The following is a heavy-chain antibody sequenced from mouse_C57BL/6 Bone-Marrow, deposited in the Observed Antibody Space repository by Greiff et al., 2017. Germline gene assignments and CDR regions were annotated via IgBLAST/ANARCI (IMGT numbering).Heavy chain of an antibody. V-gene: IGHV14-4*01. CDR1: GFNIKDDY. D-gene: IGHD1-1*01. CDR3: STGSLSWDY. Sequence: EVKLMESGAELVRPGASVKLSCTASGFNIKDDYMHWVKQRPEQGLEWIGWIDPENGDTEYASKFQGKATITADTSSNTAYLQLSSLTSEDTAVYYCSTGSLSWDYWGQGTTLTVSS. J-gene: IGHJ2*01. CDR2: IDPENGDT.